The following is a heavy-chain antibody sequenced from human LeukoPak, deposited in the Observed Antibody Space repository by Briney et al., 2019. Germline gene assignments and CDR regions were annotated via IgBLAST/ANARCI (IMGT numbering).Heavy chain of an antibody. V-gene: IGHV1-2*02. CDR3: ARDQYRAPPTGYRSGWYFDYGMDV. D-gene: IGHD6-19*01. CDR2: INPNNGGT. Sequence: ASVTVSRKASGYTLTFYYMHLVRQAPGQGLEWMGLINPNNGGTNNAQKFQGRVTMTRDTSISTAYMELSRLRSDDTAVYDCARDQYRAPPTGYRSGWYFDYGMDVWGQGTTVTVSS. J-gene: IGHJ6*02. CDR1: GYTLTFYY.